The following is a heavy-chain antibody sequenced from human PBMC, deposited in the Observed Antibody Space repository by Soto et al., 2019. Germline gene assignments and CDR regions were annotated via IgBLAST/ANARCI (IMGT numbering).Heavy chain of an antibody. D-gene: IGHD2-15*01. CDR1: GYTFSNYD. V-gene: IGHV1-18*04. CDR2: ISTYNGNT. Sequence: QVQLMQSGPEVKKPGASVKVSCKASGYTFSNYDITWVRQAPGQGLEWMGWISTYNGNTDYAQKLQGRVTMTTDTSTSTAYMELRSLRSDDTAVYYCARPQDYSGYFDYWGHGTQVTVSS. CDR3: ARPQDYSGYFDY. J-gene: IGHJ4*01.